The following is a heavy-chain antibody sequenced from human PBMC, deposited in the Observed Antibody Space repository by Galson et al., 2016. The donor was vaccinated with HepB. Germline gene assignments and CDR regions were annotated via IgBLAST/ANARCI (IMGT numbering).Heavy chain of an antibody. CDR1: GHTFTYFY. D-gene: IGHD3-16*01. CDR3: ASWGGIMVATFYYYYGLDV. J-gene: IGHJ6*02. V-gene: IGHV1-46*01. Sequence: VKVSCKASGHTFTYFYIHWVRQAPGQGLEWTGIINPSGGGTTYAQKFQGRVSLTSDTSTSTVYMELTSLNSEDTAVYYCASWGGIMVATFYYYYGLDVWGQGTTVTVSS. CDR2: INPSGGGT.